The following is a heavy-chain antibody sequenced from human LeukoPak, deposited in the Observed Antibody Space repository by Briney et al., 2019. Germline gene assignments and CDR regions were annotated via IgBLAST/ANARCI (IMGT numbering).Heavy chain of an antibody. CDR2: ISGSGRDT. D-gene: IGHD3-22*01. V-gene: IGHV3-23*01. CDR3: AREANYYDRSGYSPPTFDF. CDR1: GFTFRSYV. J-gene: IGHJ4*02. Sequence: PGGSLRVSCAASGFTFRSYVLSWGRQAPGKRLEWVSAISGSGRDTYYADSVTGRFIISRENSKDTFFLQINSLGADDTAVYYFAREANYYDRSGYSPPTFDFWGQGTLVTVSS.